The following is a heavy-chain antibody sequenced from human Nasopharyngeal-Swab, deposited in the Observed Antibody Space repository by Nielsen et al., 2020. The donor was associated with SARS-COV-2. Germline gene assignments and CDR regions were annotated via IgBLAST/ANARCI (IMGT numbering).Heavy chain of an antibody. CDR2: INPNSGGT. J-gene: IGHJ4*02. D-gene: IGHD3-3*01. Sequence: WVRQAPGQGLEWMGRINPNSGGTNYAQKFQGRVTMTRDTSISTAYMELSRLRSDDTAVYYCARGRVTTEDYWGQGNLVTVSS. CDR3: ARGRVTTEDY. V-gene: IGHV1-2*06.